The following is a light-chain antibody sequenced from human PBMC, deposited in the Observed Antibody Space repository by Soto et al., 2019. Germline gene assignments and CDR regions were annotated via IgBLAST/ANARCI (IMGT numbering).Light chain of an antibody. V-gene: IGKV1-9*01. CDR2: TAS. J-gene: IGKJ2*01. CDR3: QHLNSYPRT. CDR1: QGIYSY. Sequence: DVQLTQSPSFLSASVGDRVTITCRASQGIYSYLAWYQQKPGKAPKLLIYTASALQSGVPSRFSGSGSGTEFTLTISSLQPEDFAPYYCQHLNSYPRTIGQGTKLE.